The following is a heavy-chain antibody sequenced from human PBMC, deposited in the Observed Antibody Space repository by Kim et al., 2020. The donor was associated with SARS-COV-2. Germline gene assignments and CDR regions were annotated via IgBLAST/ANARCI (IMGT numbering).Heavy chain of an antibody. V-gene: IGHV1-3*01. Sequence: QKFQGRVTITRDTSASTADMELSSLRSEDTAVYYCASSGSPYDSSGYFDYWGQGTLVTVSS. CDR3: ASSGSPYDSSGYFDY. J-gene: IGHJ4*02. D-gene: IGHD3-22*01.